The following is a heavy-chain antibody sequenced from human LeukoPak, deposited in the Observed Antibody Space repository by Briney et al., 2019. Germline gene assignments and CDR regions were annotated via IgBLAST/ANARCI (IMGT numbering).Heavy chain of an antibody. CDR3: ARGTRDGYSIHFDY. V-gene: IGHV4-59*01. D-gene: IGHD5-24*01. CDR1: GDSIISYY. CDR2: IYYSGST. J-gene: IGHJ4*02. Sequence: PSETLSLTCTVSGDSIISYYWSWIRQPPGKGLEWIGYIYYSGSTNYNPSLKSRVTISVDTSKNQFSLKLNSVTAADTAVYYCARGTRDGYSIHFDYWGQGTLVTVSS.